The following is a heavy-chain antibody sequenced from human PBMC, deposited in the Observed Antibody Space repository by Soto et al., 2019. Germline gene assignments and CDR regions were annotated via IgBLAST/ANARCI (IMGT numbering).Heavy chain of an antibody. CDR2: INPNGGST. V-gene: IGHV1-46*03. CDR1: GYTLTSYY. D-gene: IGHD2-15*01. J-gene: IGHJ3*02. CDR3: AREEIVRVASSTPHDAFDI. Sequence: QEQLVQPGAEVKKPGASVKVSCKASGYTLTSYYIHWVRQAPGQGLEWMGIINPNGGSTTYAQKFQGRVTMTRDTSKSTVYMDLSSLISEDTAVYYCAREEIVRVASSTPHDAFDIWGQGTLVTVSS.